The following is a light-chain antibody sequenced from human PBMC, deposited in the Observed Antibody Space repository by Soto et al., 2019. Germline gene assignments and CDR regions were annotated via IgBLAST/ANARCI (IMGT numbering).Light chain of an antibody. Sequence: QSVLTQSSSASASLGSSVKLTCTLSSGHSTYIIAWHQQQPGKAPRYLMKLEGSGSYNKGSGIPDRFSGSSSGADRYLTISHLQFEDEADYYCETWDTNVVVFGGGTKLPVL. CDR1: SGHSTYI. CDR3: ETWDTNVVV. CDR2: LEGSGSY. J-gene: IGLJ2*01. V-gene: IGLV4-60*02.